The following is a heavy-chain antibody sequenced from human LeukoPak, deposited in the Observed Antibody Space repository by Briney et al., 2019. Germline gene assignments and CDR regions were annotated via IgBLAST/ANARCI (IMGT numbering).Heavy chain of an antibody. D-gene: IGHD3-22*01. CDR1: GGSISSSSYY. CDR3: ARGVPYDSSGYESYYFDY. CDR2: IYYSGST. J-gene: IGHJ4*02. Sequence: SETLSLTCTVSGGSISSSSYYWGWIRQPPGKGLEWIGSIYYSGSTYYNPSLKSRVTISVDTSKNQCSLKLSSVTAADTAVYYCARGVPYDSSGYESYYFDYWGQGTLVTVSS. V-gene: IGHV4-39*07.